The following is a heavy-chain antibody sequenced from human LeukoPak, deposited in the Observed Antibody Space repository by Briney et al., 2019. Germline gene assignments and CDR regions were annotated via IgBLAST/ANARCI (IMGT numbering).Heavy chain of an antibody. CDR2: ISGDGGST. J-gene: IGHJ4*02. CDR3: AKVLGYYDSSGYYQEGGFDY. D-gene: IGHD3-22*01. V-gene: IGHV3-43*02. CDR1: GFTFDDYA. Sequence: PGGSLRLSCAASGFTFDDYAMHWVRQAPGKGLEWVSLISGDGGSTYYADSVKGRFTISRDNSKNSLYLQMNSLRTEDTVLYYCAKVLGYYDSSGYYQEGGFDYWGQGTLVTVSS.